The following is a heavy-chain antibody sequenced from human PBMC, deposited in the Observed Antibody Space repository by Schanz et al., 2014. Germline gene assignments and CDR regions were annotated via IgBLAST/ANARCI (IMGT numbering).Heavy chain of an antibody. J-gene: IGHJ4*02. V-gene: IGHV3-23*04. Sequence: EVQLVESGGGLVQPGGSLRLSRAASGFTFSNHALSWVRQAPGKGLEWVSGIGGSGDSTHYADSVKGRFIISRDNSKNTLYLQVNSLRAEDTAVYYCATHVRSLTGNDYWGQGTLVTVSS. CDR3: ATHVRSLTGNDY. CDR1: GFTFSNHA. CDR2: IGGSGDST. D-gene: IGHD3-9*01.